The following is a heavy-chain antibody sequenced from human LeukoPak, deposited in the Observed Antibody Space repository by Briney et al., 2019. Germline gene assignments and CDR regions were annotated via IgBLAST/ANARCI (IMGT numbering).Heavy chain of an antibody. V-gene: IGHV3-9*01. Sequence: GGSLRLSCAASGFTFDDYAMHWVRQAPGKGLEWVSGISWNSGSIGYADSVKGRFTISRDNAKNSLYLQMNSLRAEDTALYYCAKGEYGDYVYDAFDIWGQGTMVTVSS. CDR2: ISWNSGSI. D-gene: IGHD4-17*01. CDR1: GFTFDDYA. CDR3: AKGEYGDYVYDAFDI. J-gene: IGHJ3*02.